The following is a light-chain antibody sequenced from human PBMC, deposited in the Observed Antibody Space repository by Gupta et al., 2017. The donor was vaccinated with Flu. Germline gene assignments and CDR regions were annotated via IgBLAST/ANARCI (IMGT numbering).Light chain of an antibody. CDR1: SSDIGKHY. CDR3: GTWDYTLDTLSVV. CDR2: EDF. J-gene: IGLJ2*01. Sequence: QSVLTQPPSVPAAPAQKVTISCSGSSSDIGKHYVSWYQQLPGAAPKLLIYEDFKRPAGIPGRFSGSKSGTSATLAITGVQTGDEADYYCGTWDYTLDTLSVVFGGGTKLAVL. V-gene: IGLV1-51*02.